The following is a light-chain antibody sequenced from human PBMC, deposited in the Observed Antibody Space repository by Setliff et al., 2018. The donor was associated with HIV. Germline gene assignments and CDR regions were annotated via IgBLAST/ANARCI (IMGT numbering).Light chain of an antibody. CDR3: ASYANSDVFI. CDR2: DVT. Sequence: QSALTQPASVSGSPGQSITVSCTGTSSDIGAFDFVSWYRQHPGKAPELMIYDVTNRPSGVSYRFSGSKSGNTASLTISGLQAEDEADYYCASYANSDVFIFGSGTKVTVL. V-gene: IGLV2-14*03. J-gene: IGLJ1*01. CDR1: SSDIGAFDF.